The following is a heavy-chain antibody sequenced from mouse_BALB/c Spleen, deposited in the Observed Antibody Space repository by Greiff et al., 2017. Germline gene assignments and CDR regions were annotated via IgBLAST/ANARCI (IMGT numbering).Heavy chain of an antibody. D-gene: IGHD3-2*02. CDR2: IYPGDGDT. Sequence: VHLVESGAELVRPGSSVKISCKASGYAFSSYWMNWVKQRPGQGLEWIGQIYPGDGDTNYNGKFKGKATLTADKSSSTAYMQLSSLTSEDSAVYFCARSGGYAMDYWGQGTSVTVSS. CDR1: GYAFSSYW. J-gene: IGHJ4*01. V-gene: IGHV1-80*01. CDR3: ARSGGYAMDY.